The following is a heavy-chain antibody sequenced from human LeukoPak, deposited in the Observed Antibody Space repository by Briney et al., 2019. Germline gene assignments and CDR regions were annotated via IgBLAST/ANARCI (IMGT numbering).Heavy chain of an antibody. CDR2: ISYDGSNK. D-gene: IGHD1-26*01. V-gene: IGHV3-30*18. Sequence: GGSLRLSCAASGFTFSSYGMHWVRQAPGKGLEWVAVISYDGSNKYYADSVKGRFTISRDNSKNTLYLQMNSLRAEDTAVYYCAKGLSMGAHDYWGQGTLVTVSS. CDR1: GFTFSSYG. J-gene: IGHJ4*02. CDR3: AKGLSMGAHDY.